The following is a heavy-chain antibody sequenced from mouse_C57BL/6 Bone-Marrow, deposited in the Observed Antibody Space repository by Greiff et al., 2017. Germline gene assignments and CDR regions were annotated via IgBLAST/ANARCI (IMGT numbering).Heavy chain of an antibody. Sequence: VQLKESGPELVKPGASVKISCKASGYAFSSSWMNWVKQRPGKGLEWIGRIYPGDGDTNYNGKFKGKATLTADKSSSTAYMQLSSLTSEDSAVYFCAIYGSSYLLTRYFDVWGTGTTVTVSS. CDR3: AIYGSSYLLTRYFDV. D-gene: IGHD1-1*01. CDR1: GYAFSSSW. CDR2: IYPGDGDT. V-gene: IGHV1-82*01. J-gene: IGHJ1*03.